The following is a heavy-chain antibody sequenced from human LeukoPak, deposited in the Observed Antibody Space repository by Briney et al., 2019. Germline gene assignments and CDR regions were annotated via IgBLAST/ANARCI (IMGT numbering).Heavy chain of an antibody. CDR3: ARDPPLEDCGGDCPNDY. D-gene: IGHD2-21*02. J-gene: IGHJ4*02. CDR2: INPNSGGT. CDR1: GYTFTGYY. V-gene: IGHV1-2*02. Sequence: GASVKVSCKASGYTFTGYYMHWVRQAPGQGLEWMGWINPNSGGTNYAQKFQGRVTMTRDTSISTAYMELSRLRSDDTAVYYCARDPPLEDCGGDCPNDYWGQGTLVTVSS.